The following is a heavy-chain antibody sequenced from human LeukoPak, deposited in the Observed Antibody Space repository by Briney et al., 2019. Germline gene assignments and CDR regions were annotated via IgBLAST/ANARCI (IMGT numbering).Heavy chain of an antibody. J-gene: IGHJ4*02. Sequence: GGSLRLSCAVSGFTFSDSYMTWLRQAPGKGLESLSYISPSGTDISYADSVKGRFTISRDNAKNSLYLQMNNLRADDTAVYYCTRVPRHLDYWGQGTLVTVSS. CDR3: TRVPRHLDY. V-gene: IGHV3-11*01. CDR2: ISPSGTDI. CDR1: GFTFSDSY.